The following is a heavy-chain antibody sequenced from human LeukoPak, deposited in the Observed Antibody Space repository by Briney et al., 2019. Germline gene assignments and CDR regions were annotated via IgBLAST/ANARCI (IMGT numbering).Heavy chain of an antibody. CDR3: ARDRDDSSGYYGVFDY. CDR2: ISAYNGNT. CDR1: GYTFTSYG. V-gene: IGHV1-18*01. Sequence: ASVKVSCKASGYTFTSYGISWVRQAPGQGLEWMGWISAYNGNTNYAQKLQGRVTMTTDTSTSTAYMELRSLRSDDTAVYYCARDRDDSSGYYGVFDYWGQGTLVTVSS. D-gene: IGHD3-22*01. J-gene: IGHJ4*02.